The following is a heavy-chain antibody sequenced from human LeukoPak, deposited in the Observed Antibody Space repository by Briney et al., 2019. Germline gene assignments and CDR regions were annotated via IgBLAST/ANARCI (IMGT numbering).Heavy chain of an antibody. J-gene: IGHJ3*02. CDR2: IYDSGTT. Sequence: KPSETLSLPCTVSGDSTSSSTYYWDWIRQAPGKGLEWIGNIYDSGTTHYNPSLKSRVTISGDTSKNQFSLKLNSVTAADTAIYYCATHRRSGSGGSENAFEIWGQGTMVTVSS. V-gene: IGHV4-39*01. CDR3: ATHRRSGSGGSENAFEI. CDR1: GDSTSSSTYY. D-gene: IGHD5-12*01.